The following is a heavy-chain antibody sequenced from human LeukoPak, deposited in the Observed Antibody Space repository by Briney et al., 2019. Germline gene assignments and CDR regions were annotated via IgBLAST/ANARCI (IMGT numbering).Heavy chain of an antibody. Sequence: PSETLSLTCAVSDVSIFRSNWRSWVRQPPGKGLEWIGEINHSGSTNYNPSLKSRVTISVDTSKNQFSLKLSSVTAADTAVYYCARGRGGHDSSGYYYAPFDYWGQGTLVTVSS. D-gene: IGHD3-22*01. V-gene: IGHV4-4*02. CDR3: ARGRGGHDSSGYYYAPFDY. J-gene: IGHJ4*02. CDR2: INHSGST. CDR1: DVSIFRSNW.